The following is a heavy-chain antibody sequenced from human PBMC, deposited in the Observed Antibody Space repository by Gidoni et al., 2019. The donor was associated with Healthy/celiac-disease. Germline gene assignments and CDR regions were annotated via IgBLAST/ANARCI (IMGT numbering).Heavy chain of an antibody. CDR3: ARVLGLFDSSGYSDY. Sequence: QVQLVQSGAEVKKPGASVKVSCKASGYTYTSYGISWVRQAPGQGFEWMGWINTYNGNTNYAQKPQGRVTMTTDTTTSTAYMELRSLRSDDTAVYYCARVLGLFDSSGYSDYWGQGTLVTVSS. CDR1: GYTYTSYG. J-gene: IGHJ4*02. D-gene: IGHD3-22*01. V-gene: IGHV1-18*01. CDR2: INTYNGNT.